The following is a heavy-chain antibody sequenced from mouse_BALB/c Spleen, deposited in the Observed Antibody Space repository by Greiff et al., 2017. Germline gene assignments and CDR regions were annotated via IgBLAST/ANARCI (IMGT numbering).Heavy chain of an antibody. J-gene: IGHJ4*01. V-gene: IGHV1S135*01. Sequence: VQLQQSGAELVKPGASVKVSCKASGYAFTSYNMYWVKQSHGKSLEWIGYIDPYNGGTSYNQKFKGKATLTVDKSSSTAYMHLNSLTSEDSAVYYCARHYYGSRGDAMDYWGQGTSVTVSS. CDR1: GYAFTSYN. CDR2: IDPYNGGT. CDR3: ARHYYGSRGDAMDY. D-gene: IGHD1-1*01.